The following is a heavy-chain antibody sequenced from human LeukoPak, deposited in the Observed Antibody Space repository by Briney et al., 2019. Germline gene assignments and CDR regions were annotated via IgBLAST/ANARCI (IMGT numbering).Heavy chain of an antibody. V-gene: IGHV3-33*01. CDR1: GFTFSSYG. CDR2: IWYDGSNK. CDR3: ARDGLGYCSGGSCGNWFDP. J-gene: IGHJ5*02. D-gene: IGHD2-15*01. Sequence: GRSLRLSCAASGFTFSSYGMHWVRQAPGKGLEWVAVIWYDGSNKYYADSVKGRFTIYRDNSKNTLYLQMNSLRAEDTAVYYCARDGLGYCSGGSCGNWFDPWGQGTLVTVSS.